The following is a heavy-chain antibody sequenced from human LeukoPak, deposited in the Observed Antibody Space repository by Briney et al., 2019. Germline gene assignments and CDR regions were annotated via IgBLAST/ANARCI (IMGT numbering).Heavy chain of an antibody. Sequence: PGGSLRLSCAASGFTVSSNYMSWVSQAPGKGLEWVSVVYSGGSTYYADSVKGRFTISRDNSKNTLYLQMNSLRAEDTAVYYCAVTGITGTVDYWGQGTLVTVSS. CDR2: VYSGGST. D-gene: IGHD1-7*01. CDR1: GFTVSSNY. J-gene: IGHJ4*02. CDR3: AVTGITGTVDY. V-gene: IGHV3-53*01.